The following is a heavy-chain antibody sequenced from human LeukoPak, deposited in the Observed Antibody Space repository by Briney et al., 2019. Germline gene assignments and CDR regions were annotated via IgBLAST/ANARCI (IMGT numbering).Heavy chain of an antibody. Sequence: PSETLSLTCTVSGGSISSYYWSWIRQPPGKGVVWIGYIYYSGSTNYNPSLKSRVTISVDTSKNQFSLKLSSVTAADTAVYYCARLRGSLPPYFDYWGQGTLVTVSS. D-gene: IGHD3-10*01. CDR1: GGSISSYY. CDR2: IYYSGST. J-gene: IGHJ4*02. CDR3: ARLRGSLPPYFDY. V-gene: IGHV4-59*01.